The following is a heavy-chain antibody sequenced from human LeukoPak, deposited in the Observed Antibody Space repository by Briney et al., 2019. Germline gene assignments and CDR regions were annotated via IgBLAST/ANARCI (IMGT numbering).Heavy chain of an antibody. J-gene: IGHJ4*02. CDR1: GYTFSKYG. CDR3: ARGYSGYDLVY. V-gene: IGHV1-18*01. D-gene: IGHD5-12*01. CDR2: ISAYNGNT. Sequence: ASVKVSCKASGYTFSKYGVSWVRQAPGQGLEWMGWISAYNGNTHFAQNLQGRVTMTTDTSTSTAYMELRSLRSDDTAVYYCARGYSGYDLVYWGQGTLVTVSS.